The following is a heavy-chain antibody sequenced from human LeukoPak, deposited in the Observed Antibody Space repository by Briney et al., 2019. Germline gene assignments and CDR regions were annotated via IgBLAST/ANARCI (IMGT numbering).Heavy chain of an antibody. J-gene: IGHJ4*02. CDR2: VFYSGIT. CDR1: GGSTNNSNYY. D-gene: IGHD3-22*01. CDR3: ASLYYDSGSYYYRLKFYFDY. Sequence: KPSETLSLTCTVSGGSTNNSNYYWSWVRQPPGKGLEWIGTVFYSGITHNNPSLKSRVTISVDTSKNQFSLKLSSVTAADTAVYYCASLYYDSGSYYYRLKFYFDYWGQGSLVTVSS. V-gene: IGHV4-39*07.